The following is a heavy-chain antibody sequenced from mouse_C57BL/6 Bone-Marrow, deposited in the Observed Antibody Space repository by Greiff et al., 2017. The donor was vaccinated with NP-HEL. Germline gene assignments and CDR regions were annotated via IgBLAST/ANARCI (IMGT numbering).Heavy chain of an antibody. D-gene: IGHD2-1*01. J-gene: IGHJ4*01. CDR2: IDPENGDT. CDR3: TTLGNSYAMDY. Sequence: EVKLQESGAELVRPGASVKLSCTASGFNIKDDYMHWVKQRPEQGLEWIGWIDPENGDTEYASKFQGKATITADTSSNTAYLQLSSLTSEDTAVYYCTTLGNSYAMDYWGQGTSVTVSS. V-gene: IGHV14-4*01. CDR1: GFNIKDDY.